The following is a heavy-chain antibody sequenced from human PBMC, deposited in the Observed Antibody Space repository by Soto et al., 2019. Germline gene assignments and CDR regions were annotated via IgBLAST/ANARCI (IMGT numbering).Heavy chain of an antibody. D-gene: IGHD3-3*01. Sequence: EVQLVESGGGLVKPGGSLRLSCAASGFTFSSYSMNWVRQAPGKGLEWVSSISSSSSYIYYADSVKGRFTISRDNAKNSLYLQMNSLRAEDTAVYYCARGAGDYDFWSGYYRYYYYYGMDVW. CDR3: ARGAGDYDFWSGYYRYYYYYGMDV. V-gene: IGHV3-21*01. CDR1: GFTFSSYS. CDR2: ISSSSSYI. J-gene: IGHJ6*01.